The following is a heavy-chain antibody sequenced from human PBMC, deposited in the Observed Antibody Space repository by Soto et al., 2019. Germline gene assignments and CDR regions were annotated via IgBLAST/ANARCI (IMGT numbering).Heavy chain of an antibody. Sequence: EVKLLESGGGLGQPGGSLRLSCAASGFTFSSFAMSWVRQAPGKGLEWVFAISGSGETTYYPDSMKGRFTISRDNSKDTLYLQLNSLTAEDTAMYYCAKGAAATTTGQQWLESWGQGTLVTVAS. CDR1: GFTFSSFA. V-gene: IGHV3-23*01. CDR3: AKGAAATTTGQQWLES. J-gene: IGHJ5*01. D-gene: IGHD1-7*01. CDR2: ISGSGETT.